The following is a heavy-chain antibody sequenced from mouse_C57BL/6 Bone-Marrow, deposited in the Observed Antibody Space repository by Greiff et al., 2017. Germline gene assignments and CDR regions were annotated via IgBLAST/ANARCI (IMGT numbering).Heavy chain of an antibody. CDR2: IVPATGNS. V-gene: IGHV14-3*01. CDR3: ARNDYSNYEREMDY. CDR1: GFNIKNTY. J-gene: IGHJ4*01. Sequence: EVQLQQSVAELVRPGASVKLSCTASGFNIKNTYMHWVKPRPEQGLEWIGRIVPATGNSKYAPKFQGKATLTAYTSSHTAYLQLSSLTSEDTAIYYCARNDYSNYEREMDYWGQGTSGTVSS. D-gene: IGHD2-5*01.